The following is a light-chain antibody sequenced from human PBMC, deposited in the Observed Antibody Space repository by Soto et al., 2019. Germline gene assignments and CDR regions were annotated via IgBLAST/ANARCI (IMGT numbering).Light chain of an antibody. CDR1: ALPKQY. CDR2: KDS. CDR3: QSADSSGTYPDWV. Sequence: SYELTQPPSVSVSPGQTARITCSGDALPKQYAYWYQQKPGQAPVLVIYKDSERPSGIPERFSGSSSGTTVTLTISGVQAEDEADYYCQSADSSGTYPDWVFGGGTKLTV. J-gene: IGLJ3*02. V-gene: IGLV3-25*02.